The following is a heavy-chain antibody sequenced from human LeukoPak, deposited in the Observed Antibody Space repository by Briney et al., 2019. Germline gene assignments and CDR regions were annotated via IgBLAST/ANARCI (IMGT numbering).Heavy chain of an antibody. Sequence: PGRSLRLSCAASGFTFSSYGMHWVRQAPGKGLEWVAVISYDGSNKYYADSVKGRFTISRDNSKNTLYLQMNSLRAEDAAVYYCAKEWSSGWLYGFSPYFDYWGQGTLVTVSS. CDR1: GFTFSSYG. CDR3: AKEWSSGWLYGFSPYFDY. D-gene: IGHD6-19*01. CDR2: ISYDGSNK. V-gene: IGHV3-30*18. J-gene: IGHJ4*02.